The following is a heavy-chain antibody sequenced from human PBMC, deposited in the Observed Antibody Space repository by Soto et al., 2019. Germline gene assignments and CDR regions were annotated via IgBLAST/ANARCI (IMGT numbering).Heavy chain of an antibody. CDR3: ARSVVPAATNWFDP. D-gene: IGHD2-2*01. V-gene: IGHV2-26*01. J-gene: IGHJ5*02. Sequence: CGPTLVNPTETLTLTCTVSGFSLSNARMGVSWIRQPPGKALEWLAHIFSNDEKSYSTSLKSRLTISKDTSKSQVVLTMTNMDPVDTATYYCARSVVPAATNWFDPWGQGTLVTV. CDR2: IFSNDEK. CDR1: GFSLSNARMG.